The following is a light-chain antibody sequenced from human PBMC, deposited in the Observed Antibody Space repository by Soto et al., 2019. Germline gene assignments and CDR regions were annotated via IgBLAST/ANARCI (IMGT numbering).Light chain of an antibody. Sequence: VMTQTPVSLSVTPGQPASISCESSQSLLHSDGKTYLYWYLQKPGQPPHILMYEVSNRFSGVLVRFSRLGSGTPFTLKIRRVEDEDVGVYYCMQSGQLPFNLGGGTKVDIK. CDR2: EVS. J-gene: IGKJ4*01. CDR1: QSLLHSDGKTY. V-gene: IGKV2D-29*01. CDR3: MQSGQLPFN.